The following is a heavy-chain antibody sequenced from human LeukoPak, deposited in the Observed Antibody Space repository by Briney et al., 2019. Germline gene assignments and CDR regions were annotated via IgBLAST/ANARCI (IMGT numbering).Heavy chain of an antibody. D-gene: IGHD2/OR15-2a*01. V-gene: IGHV1-58*01. J-gene: IGHJ4*02. Sequence: SVKVSCKASGFTFSNSAVQWVRQARGQRLEWIGWIVVGSGNTNYAQKFQERVTITRDMSTSTAYMELSSLRSEDTAVYYCAVDVIYESDWGQGTLATVSS. CDR1: GFTFSNSA. CDR2: IVVGSGNT. CDR3: AVDVIYESD.